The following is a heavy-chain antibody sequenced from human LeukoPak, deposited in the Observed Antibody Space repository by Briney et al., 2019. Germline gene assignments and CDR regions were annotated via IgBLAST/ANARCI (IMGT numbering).Heavy chain of an antibody. CDR2: IYYSGNS. D-gene: IGHD3-22*01. J-gene: IGHJ5*02. V-gene: IGHV4-61*01. Sequence: TSETLSLTCTVSGGSISGSNRYWSWIRQPPGKGLEWIGYIYYSGNSNYNPSLKSRVTISVDTSKNQFSLKLRSVTAADTAVYYCAGLGASGNGYLSWFDPWGQGTLVTVSS. CDR1: GGSISGSNRY. CDR3: AGLGASGNGYLSWFDP.